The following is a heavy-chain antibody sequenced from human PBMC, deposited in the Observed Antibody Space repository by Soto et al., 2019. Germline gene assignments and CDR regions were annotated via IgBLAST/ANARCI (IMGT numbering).Heavy chain of an antibody. J-gene: IGHJ4*02. CDR2: IISSSSYL. Sequence: PGGSLSLSCAASGFTFSSYSMNWVRQAPGKGLEWVSSIISSSSYLYYAASVKGRFTFSRDNPKNSLYLQINSLRAEARAWYSCARDSASFDYWGQETLVTVSS. CDR3: ARDSASFDY. CDR1: GFTFSSYS. V-gene: IGHV3-21*06.